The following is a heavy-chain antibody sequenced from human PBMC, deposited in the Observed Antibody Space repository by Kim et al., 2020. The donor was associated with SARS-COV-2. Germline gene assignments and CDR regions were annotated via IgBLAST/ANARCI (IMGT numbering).Heavy chain of an antibody. CDR3: ARGASSGKAYDY. V-gene: IGHV1-46*01. J-gene: IGHJ4*02. Sequence: CAQKFQGRVTMTRDTSTSTVYMDLSSLRSEDTAVYYCARGASSGKAYDYWGQGTLVTVSS. D-gene: IGHD6-6*01.